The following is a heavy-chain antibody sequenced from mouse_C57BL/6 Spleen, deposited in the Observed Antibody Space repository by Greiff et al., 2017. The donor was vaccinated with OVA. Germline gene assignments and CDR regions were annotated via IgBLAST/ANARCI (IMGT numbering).Heavy chain of an antibody. CDR2: ISGGGGNT. CDR3: ARREGIYYYFDY. V-gene: IGHV5-9*01. Sequence: EVQLVVSGGGLVKPGGSLTLSCAASGFTFSSYTMSWVRQTPEKRLEWVATISGGGGNTYYPDSVKGRFTISRDTAKNTLYLQMSSLRSEDTALYYCARREGIYYYFDYWGQGTTLTVSS. D-gene: IGHD1-1*01. CDR1: GFTFSSYT. J-gene: IGHJ2*01.